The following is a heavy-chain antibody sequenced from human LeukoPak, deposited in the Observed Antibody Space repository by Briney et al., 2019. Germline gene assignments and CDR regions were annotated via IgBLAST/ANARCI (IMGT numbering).Heavy chain of an antibody. V-gene: IGHV1-69*01. Sequence: ASVKVSCKASGGTFSSYAISWVRQAPGQGLEWMGGIIPIFGTANCAQKFQGRVTITADESTSTAYMELSSLRSEDTAVYYCARDEYNGDYYYYGMDVWGQGTTVTVSS. CDR2: IIPIFGTA. J-gene: IGHJ6*02. D-gene: IGHD1-1*01. CDR3: ARDEYNGDYYYYGMDV. CDR1: GGTFSSYA.